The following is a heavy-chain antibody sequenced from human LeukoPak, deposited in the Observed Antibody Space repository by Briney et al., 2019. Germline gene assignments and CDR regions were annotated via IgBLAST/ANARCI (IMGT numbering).Heavy chain of an antibody. V-gene: IGHV3-49*04. Sequence: PGGSLRLSCTASGFTFCDYAMSWVRQAPGKGLEWVGFIRSKAYGGTTEYAASVKGRFTISRHDSKSIAYLQMNSLKTEDTAVYYCTRGYYDSSGIPYYWGQGTLVTVSS. CDR2: IRSKAYGGTT. CDR3: TRGYYDSSGIPYY. J-gene: IGHJ4*02. CDR1: GFTFCDYA. D-gene: IGHD3-22*01.